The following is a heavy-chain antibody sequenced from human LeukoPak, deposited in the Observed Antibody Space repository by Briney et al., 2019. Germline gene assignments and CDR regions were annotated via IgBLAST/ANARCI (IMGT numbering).Heavy chain of an antibody. V-gene: IGHV4-61*01. J-gene: IGHJ4*02. CDR2: ISYTGST. Sequence: SETLSLTCTVSGGSVSSGSYYWSWIRQPPGKGLEWIGYISYTGSTNYNPSLKSRVTISVDTSKNQFSLKLSSVTAADTAVYYCARLAQRARGYFDYWGQGTLVTVSS. CDR3: ARLAQRARGYFDY. CDR1: GGSVSSGSYY. D-gene: IGHD3-10*01.